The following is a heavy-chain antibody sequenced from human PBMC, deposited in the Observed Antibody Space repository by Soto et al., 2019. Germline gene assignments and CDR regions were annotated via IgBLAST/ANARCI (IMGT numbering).Heavy chain of an antibody. CDR2: ISGKNGNT. J-gene: IGHJ6*02. Sequence: QVQLVQSGAEVKKPGASVKVSCKASGYTFISHGISWVRQAPGQGLEWMGWISGKNGNTNYAQKFQGRVTLTTDTSTSTADLKLRSLRSDDTAVYYCARGSSSIVVVPDYGMDVWGQGTTVTVSS. CDR3: ARGSSSIVVVPDYGMDV. V-gene: IGHV1-18*04. CDR1: GYTFISHG. D-gene: IGHD2-2*01.